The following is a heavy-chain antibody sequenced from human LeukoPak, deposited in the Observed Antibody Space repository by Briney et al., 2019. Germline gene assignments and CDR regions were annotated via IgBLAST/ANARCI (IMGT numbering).Heavy chain of an antibody. CDR3: ARGWRYYDSSGYYYYYYYMDV. V-gene: IGHV4-59*12. J-gene: IGHJ6*03. Sequence: PSETLSLTCTVSGGSISSYYWSWIRQPPGKGLEWIGYIYYSGSTNYNPSLKSRVTISVDTSKNQFSLQLNSVTPEDTAVYYCARGWRYYDSSGYYYYYYYMDVWGKGTTVTVSS. CDR2: IYYSGST. CDR1: GGSISSYY. D-gene: IGHD3-22*01.